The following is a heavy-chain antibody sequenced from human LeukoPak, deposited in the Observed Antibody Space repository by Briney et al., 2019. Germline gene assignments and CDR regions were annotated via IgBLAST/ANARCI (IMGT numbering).Heavy chain of an antibody. CDR1: GFTFSSYS. CDR2: ISSSTLTI. CDR3: AKVLFLPFCGGDCFYLDY. J-gene: IGHJ4*02. D-gene: IGHD2-21*02. Sequence: GGSLRLSCAASGFTFSSYSMNWVRQAPGKGLEWVSLISSSTLTIYYADSVKGRFTISRDNFKNTLYLQINSLRAEDTAVYYCAKVLFLPFCGGDCFYLDYWGQGTLVTVSS. V-gene: IGHV3-48*01.